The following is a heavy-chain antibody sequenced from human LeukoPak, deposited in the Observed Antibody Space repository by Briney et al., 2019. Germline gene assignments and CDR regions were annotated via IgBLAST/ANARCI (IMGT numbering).Heavy chain of an antibody. D-gene: IGHD2-15*01. CDR3: AKDQVVY. CDR2: ISWNSGSI. V-gene: IGHV3-9*01. Sequence: GRSLRLSCAASGFTFDDYAMHWVRQAPGKGLEWVSGISWNSGSIGYADSVKGRFTISRDNAKNSLYLQMNSLRAEDTAVYYCAKDQVVYWGQGTLVTVSS. CDR1: GFTFDDYA. J-gene: IGHJ4*02.